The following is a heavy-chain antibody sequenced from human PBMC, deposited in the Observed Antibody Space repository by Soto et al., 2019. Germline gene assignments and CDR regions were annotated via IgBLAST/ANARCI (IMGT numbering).Heavy chain of an antibody. J-gene: IGHJ6*02. D-gene: IGHD3-9*01. CDR2: ISYDGSNK. Sequence: GGSLRLSCAASGFTFSSYAMHWVRQAPGKGLEWVALISYDGSNKYHADSVKGRFTISRDNSKNTVYMQMNSLRAEDTAVYYCAKSSKRYFDWLLDPPTKYGVDVWGQGTTVTVSS. CDR3: AKSSKRYFDWLLDPPTKYGVDV. V-gene: IGHV3-30*04. CDR1: GFTFSSYA.